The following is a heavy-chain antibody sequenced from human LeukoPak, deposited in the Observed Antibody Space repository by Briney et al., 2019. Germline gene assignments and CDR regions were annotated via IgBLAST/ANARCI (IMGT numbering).Heavy chain of an antibody. J-gene: IGHJ5*02. Sequence: PGGSLRLSCAASGFTFSSYWMHWVRQAPGKGLVWVSRINSDGSSTSYAVSVKGRFTISRDNAKNTLYLQTNGLRAEDTAVYYCARVVNYDFWSGLNHWGQGTLVTVSS. CDR1: GFTFSSYW. V-gene: IGHV3-74*01. D-gene: IGHD3-3*01. CDR2: INSDGSST. CDR3: ARVVNYDFWSGLNH.